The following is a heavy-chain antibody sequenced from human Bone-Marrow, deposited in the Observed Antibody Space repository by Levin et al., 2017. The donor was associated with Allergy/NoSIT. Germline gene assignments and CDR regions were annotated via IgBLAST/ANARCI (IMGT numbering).Heavy chain of an antibody. CDR2: ISYDGSNK. V-gene: IGHV3-30-3*01. CDR1: GFTFSSYA. D-gene: IGHD6-19*01. Sequence: GGSLRLSCAASGFTFSSYAMHWVRQAPGKGLEWVAVISYDGSNKYYADSVKGRFTISRDNSKNTLYLQMNSLRAEDTAVYYCARDSSGWYGGGSYFDYWGQGTLVTVSS. J-gene: IGHJ4*01. CDR3: ARDSSGWYGGGSYFDY.